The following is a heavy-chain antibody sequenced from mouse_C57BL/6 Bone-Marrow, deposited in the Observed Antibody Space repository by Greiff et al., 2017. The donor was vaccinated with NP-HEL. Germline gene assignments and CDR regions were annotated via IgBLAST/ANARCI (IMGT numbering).Heavy chain of an antibody. V-gene: IGHV5-17*01. CDR2: ISSGSSTI. Sequence: DVMLVESGGGLVKPGGSLKLSCAASGFTFSDYGMHWVRQAPEKGLEWVAYISSGSSTIYYADTVKGRFTISRDNAKNTRFLQMTSLRSEDTAMYYCARWMVRRWYFDVWGTGTTVTVSS. D-gene: IGHD2-14*01. J-gene: IGHJ1*03. CDR1: GFTFSDYG. CDR3: ARWMVRRWYFDV.